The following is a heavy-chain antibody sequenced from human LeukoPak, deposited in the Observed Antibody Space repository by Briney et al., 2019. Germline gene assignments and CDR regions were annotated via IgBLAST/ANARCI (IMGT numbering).Heavy chain of an antibody. Sequence: GGSLRLSCAASGFTFGDYYMSWIRQAPGKGLEWVSYISSSGSTIYYADSVKGRFTISRDNAKNSLYLQMNSLRAEDTAVYYCARDPPYYYDSSGPLDYWGQGTLVTVSS. CDR2: ISSSGSTI. D-gene: IGHD3-22*01. V-gene: IGHV3-11*01. CDR1: GFTFGDYY. CDR3: ARDPPYYYDSSGPLDY. J-gene: IGHJ4*02.